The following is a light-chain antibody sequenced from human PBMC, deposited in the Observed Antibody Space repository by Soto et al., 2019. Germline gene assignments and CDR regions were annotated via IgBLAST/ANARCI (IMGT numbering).Light chain of an antibody. Sequence: QSVLTQPPSASGSPGQSVTISCTGSSSDVGVYNYVSWYKQHPCKAPKLVIYEVTRRPSDVPDRFSGSKSGNTASLTVSGLQTEDEADYYCSSSAGSSTLFGGGTKLTVL. CDR1: SSDVGVYNY. V-gene: IGLV2-8*01. CDR2: EVT. J-gene: IGLJ2*01. CDR3: SSSAGSSTL.